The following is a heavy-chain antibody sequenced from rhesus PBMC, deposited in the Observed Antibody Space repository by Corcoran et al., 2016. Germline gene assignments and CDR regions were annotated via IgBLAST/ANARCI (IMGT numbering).Heavy chain of an antibody. D-gene: IGHD1-1-1*01. CDR2: IYGGSGST. Sequence: QVQLQESGPGVVKPSETLSLTCAVSGGSISGYYLWSWIRQPPGKGLEWIGYIYGGSGSTNYNPSLKSRVIISIDTSKNQFSLKLSSVTAADTAVYYCARVIAGTIYPDYWGQGVLVTVSS. CDR3: ARVIAGTIYPDY. J-gene: IGHJ4*01. V-gene: IGHV4S7*01. CDR1: GGSISGYYL.